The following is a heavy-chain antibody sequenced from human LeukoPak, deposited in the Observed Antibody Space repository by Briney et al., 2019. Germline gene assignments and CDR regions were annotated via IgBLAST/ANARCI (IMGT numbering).Heavy chain of an antibody. J-gene: IGHJ4*02. CDR3: ARVRYIVATSGDFDY. D-gene: IGHD5-12*01. CDR2: INSDGSST. CDR1: GFTFSSYW. V-gene: IGHV3-74*01. Sequence: GRSLRLSCAASGFTFSSYWMHWVRQAPGKGLVWVSRINSDGSSTSYADSVKGRFTISRDNAKNTLYLQMNSLRAEDTAVYYCARVRYIVATSGDFDYWGQGTLVTVSS.